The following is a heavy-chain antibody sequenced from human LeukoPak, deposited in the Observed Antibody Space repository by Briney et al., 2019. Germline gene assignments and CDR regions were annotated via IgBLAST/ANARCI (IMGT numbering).Heavy chain of an antibody. D-gene: IGHD1-26*01. CDR3: ARHGTGYFDY. Sequence: PSETLSLTCAVYGGSFSGYYWSWIRQPPGKGLEWIGEINHSGSTNYNPSLKSRVTISVDTSKNRFSLKLSSMTAADTAVYFCARHGTGYFDYWGQGTLVTVSS. J-gene: IGHJ4*02. V-gene: IGHV4-34*01. CDR1: GGSFSGYY. CDR2: INHSGST.